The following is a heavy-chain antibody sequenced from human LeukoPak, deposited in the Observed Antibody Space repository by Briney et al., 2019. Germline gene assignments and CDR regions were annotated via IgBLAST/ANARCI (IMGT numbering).Heavy chain of an antibody. CDR2: FYYNENT. D-gene: IGHD5-18*01. CDR1: GYSISSGYY. V-gene: IGHV4-38-2*02. CDR3: ARDQRGIQLWSEAWFDP. Sequence: SETLSLTCTVSGYSISSGYYWGWIRQPPGKELEWIGSFYYNENTYYRPSLKSRVVISVDTSKNQFSLKLSSVTAADTAVYYCARDQRGIQLWSEAWFDPWGQEPWSPSPQ. J-gene: IGHJ5*02.